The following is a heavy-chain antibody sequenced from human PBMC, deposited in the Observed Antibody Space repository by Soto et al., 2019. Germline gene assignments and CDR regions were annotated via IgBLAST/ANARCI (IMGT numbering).Heavy chain of an antibody. V-gene: IGHV4-59*01. CDR2: IYYSGST. Sequence: ASETLSLTCTVSGDSINTYYWSWIRQPPGKGLEWIGYIYYSGSTNYNPPLKSRVTISIDTSKNQFSLKLSSVTAADTAVYYCARVPQLVVFDSWGQGTLVTVSS. D-gene: IGHD6-6*01. J-gene: IGHJ4*02. CDR1: GDSINTYY. CDR3: ARVPQLVVFDS.